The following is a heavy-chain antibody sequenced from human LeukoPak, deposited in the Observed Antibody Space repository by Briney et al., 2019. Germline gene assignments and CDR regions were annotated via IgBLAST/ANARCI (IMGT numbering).Heavy chain of an antibody. J-gene: IGHJ4*02. CDR2: IYYSGST. V-gene: IGHV4-39*01. Sequence: KPSETLSLTCTVSGGSIRSSTYYWGWIRQPPGKGLGWIGSIYYSGSTYQNPSLKSRVTISVDMSKNQFSLKLNSVTAADTAVYYCARHLSSQWFRDLLDNHHFDYWGQGTLVTVSS. D-gene: IGHD3-10*01. CDR1: GGSIRSSTYY. CDR3: ARHLSSQWFRDLLDNHHFDY.